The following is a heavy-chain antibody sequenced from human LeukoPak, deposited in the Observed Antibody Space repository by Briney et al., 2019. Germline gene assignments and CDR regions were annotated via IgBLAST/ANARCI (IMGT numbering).Heavy chain of an antibody. V-gene: IGHV3-23*01. J-gene: IGHJ4*02. D-gene: IGHD3-10*01. Sequence: GGSLRLSCAASRFTFSSYAMSWVRQAPGKGLEWVSAISGSGGSTYYADSVKGRSTISRDNSKNTLYLQMNSLRAEDTAVYYCAKHGMVRGVRWGQGTLVTVSS. CDR1: RFTFSSYA. CDR2: ISGSGGST. CDR3: AKHGMVRGVR.